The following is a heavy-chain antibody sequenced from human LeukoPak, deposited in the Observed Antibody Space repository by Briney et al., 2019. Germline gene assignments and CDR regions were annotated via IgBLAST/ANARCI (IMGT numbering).Heavy chain of an antibody. J-gene: IGHJ4*02. CDR1: GGSISSSSYY. CDR3: ARNFRVDKPEYSYDQYFDY. V-gene: IGHV4-39*01. D-gene: IGHD5-18*01. CDR2: IYYSGST. Sequence: PSETLSLTCTVSGGSISSSSYYWGWIRQPPGKGLEWIGSIYYSGSTYYNPSLKSRVTISVDTSKNQFSLKLSSVTAADTAVYYCARNFRVDKPEYSYDQYFDYWGQGTLVTVSS.